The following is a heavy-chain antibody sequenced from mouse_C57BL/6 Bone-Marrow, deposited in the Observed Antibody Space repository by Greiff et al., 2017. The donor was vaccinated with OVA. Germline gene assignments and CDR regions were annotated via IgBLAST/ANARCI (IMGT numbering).Heavy chain of an antibody. CDR1: EYEFPSHD. V-gene: IGHV5-2*01. Sequence: EVQGVESGGGLVRPGESLKLSCESTEYEFPSHDMSWVRKTPEKSLELVAAINSDGGSTYYQDTMERRFIISRDNTKETLYLQMSSLRAEDTALYYCASEGWFAYWGQGTLVTVSA. CDR3: ASEGWFAY. J-gene: IGHJ3*01. CDR2: INSDGGST.